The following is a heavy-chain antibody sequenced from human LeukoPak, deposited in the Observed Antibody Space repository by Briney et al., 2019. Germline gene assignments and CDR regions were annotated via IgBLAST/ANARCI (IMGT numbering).Heavy chain of an antibody. CDR2: IGTAGDT. V-gene: IGHV3-13*01. Sequence: PGGSLRLSCAASGFTFSSYDMHWVRQATGKGLEWVSAIGTAGDTYYPGSVKGRFTISRENAKNSLYLQMNSLRAGDTAVYYCARANDYGDLYYFDYWGQGTLVTVSS. CDR1: GFTFSSYD. CDR3: ARANDYGDLYYFDY. J-gene: IGHJ4*02. D-gene: IGHD4-17*01.